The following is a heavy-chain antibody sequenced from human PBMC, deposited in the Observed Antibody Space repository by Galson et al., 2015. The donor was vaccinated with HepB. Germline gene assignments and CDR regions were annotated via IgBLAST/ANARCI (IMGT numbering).Heavy chain of an antibody. CDR3: ARGGGYCGSTSCYRLDY. V-gene: IGHV3-7*05. CDR2: IEEDGSEK. CDR1: GFTFSGHW. D-gene: IGHD2-2*02. Sequence: SLRLSCAASGFTFSGHWMTWVRQAPGKGLEWVANIEEDGSEKHYVDSVKGRFTTSRDNAENSLYLQMNSLRGEDTALYYCARGGGYCGSTSCYRLDYWGQGTLVTVSS. J-gene: IGHJ4*02.